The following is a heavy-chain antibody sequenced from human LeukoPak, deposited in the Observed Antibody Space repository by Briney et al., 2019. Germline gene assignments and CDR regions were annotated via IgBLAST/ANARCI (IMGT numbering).Heavy chain of an antibody. Sequence: SETLSLTCTVSGGSISSGSHYWGWIRQPPGKGLEWIGSIFYSGSAHYNPSLKCRVTMSVDTSNNQFSLKLSSVTAADTAEYYCARGSGWGSKADAFDIWGQGTTVTLSS. CDR1: GGSISSGSHY. V-gene: IGHV4-39*07. CDR3: ARGSGWGSKADAFDI. J-gene: IGHJ3*02. CDR2: IFYSGSA. D-gene: IGHD7-27*01.